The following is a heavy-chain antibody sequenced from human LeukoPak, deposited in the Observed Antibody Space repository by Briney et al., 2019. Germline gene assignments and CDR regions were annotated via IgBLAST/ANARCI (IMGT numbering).Heavy chain of an antibody. CDR2: LSWSGTDT. D-gene: IGHD4-11*01. Sequence: GGSLRLSCAASGFTFSTYAMSWVRQAPGKGLEWVSSLSWSGTDTHYADSVKGRFTISRDNSKNTLYLQMNSLRVEDTAVYYCAREPSNYYFDYWGQGTLITVSS. CDR1: GFTFSTYA. CDR3: AREPSNYYFDY. V-gene: IGHV3-23*01. J-gene: IGHJ4*02.